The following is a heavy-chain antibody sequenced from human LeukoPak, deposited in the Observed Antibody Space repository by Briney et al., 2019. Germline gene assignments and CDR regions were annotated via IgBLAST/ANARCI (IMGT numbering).Heavy chain of an antibody. CDR1: GGSISSYY. CDR2: IYYSGST. D-gene: IGHD6-13*01. J-gene: IGHJ4*02. CDR3: ARDGRIGYSSSWRSYYFDY. V-gene: IGHV4-59*01. Sequence: SETLSLTCTVSGGSISSYYWSWIRQPPGKGLEWIGYIYYSGSTNYNPSLKSRVTISVDTSKNQFSLKLSSVTAADTAVYYCARDGRIGYSSSWRSYYFDYWGQETLVTVSS.